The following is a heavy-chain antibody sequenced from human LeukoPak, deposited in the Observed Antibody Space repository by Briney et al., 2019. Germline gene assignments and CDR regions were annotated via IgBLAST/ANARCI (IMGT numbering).Heavy chain of an antibody. Sequence: SETLSLTCTVSGGSISSYYWSWLRQPAGKGLEWIGRIYTSGSTNYNPSLKSRVTMSVDTSKNQFSLKLTSVTAADTAVYYCARDLSHSGWYQEGYWGQGTLVTVSS. D-gene: IGHD6-19*01. CDR1: GGSISSYY. J-gene: IGHJ4*02. CDR2: IYTSGST. CDR3: ARDLSHSGWYQEGY. V-gene: IGHV4-4*07.